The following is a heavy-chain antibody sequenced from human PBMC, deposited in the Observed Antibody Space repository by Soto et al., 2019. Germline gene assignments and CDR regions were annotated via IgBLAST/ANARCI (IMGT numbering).Heavy chain of an antibody. D-gene: IGHD2-2*01. CDR3: ARGECSSNYCFTRWALDI. CDR1: GGSFSGYY. CDR2: INDSGST. J-gene: IGHJ3*02. V-gene: IGHV4-34*01. Sequence: QVQLRQWGAGLLKPSETLSLTCAVYGGSFSGYYWTWIRQTPGKGLEWIGEINDSGSTNYKPSLKSRVTISADTSKKQFSLNVTSVTAADTAVYYCARGECSSNYCFTRWALDIWGQGTVVTVSS.